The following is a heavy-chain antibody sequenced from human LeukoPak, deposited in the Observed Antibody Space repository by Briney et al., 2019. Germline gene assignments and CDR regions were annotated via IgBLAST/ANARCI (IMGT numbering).Heavy chain of an antibody. V-gene: IGHV4-59*01. CDR2: IYYSGST. J-gene: IGHJ3*02. CDR3: ARGDYYGSGSDVIAFDI. D-gene: IGHD3-10*01. Sequence: SETLSLTCTVSGGSISSYYWSWIRQPPGKGLEWIGYIYYSGSTNYNPSLKSRVTISVDTSKNQFSLKLSSVTAADTAVYYCARGDYYGSGSDVIAFDIWGQGTMVTVSS. CDR1: GGSISSYY.